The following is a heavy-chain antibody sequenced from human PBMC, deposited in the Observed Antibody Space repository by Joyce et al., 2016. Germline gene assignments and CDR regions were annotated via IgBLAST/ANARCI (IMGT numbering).Heavy chain of an antibody. D-gene: IGHD2-2*01. CDR3: ARGPMPPYAFDV. V-gene: IGHV1-2*06. Sequence: QVNLVQSGAEVKKPGASVKVSCKASGYSFSDSYIHWVRQAPGQGRQWVVRINPDTGDTIYAQKFQGRVTLTRDTFISTVYMEVSRLRSDDTAVYFCARGPMPPYAFDVWGQGTLVTVST. CDR1: GYSFSDSY. J-gene: IGHJ3*01. CDR2: INPDTGDT.